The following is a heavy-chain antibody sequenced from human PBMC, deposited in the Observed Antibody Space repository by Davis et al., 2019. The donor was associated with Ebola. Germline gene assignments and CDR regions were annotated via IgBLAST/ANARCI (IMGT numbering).Heavy chain of an antibody. Sequence: GESLKISCTGSGYSFTSYWSGRLRQLPGKGLESMGLIYPGDSETRYIPSFQGQVTFSADKSISTAYLQWSSLKASDTAMYYCARRSGAAAGDYWGQGTLVTVSS. CDR1: GYSFTSYW. J-gene: IGHJ4*02. CDR3: ARRSGAAAGDY. CDR2: IYPGDSET. D-gene: IGHD6-13*01. V-gene: IGHV5-51*01.